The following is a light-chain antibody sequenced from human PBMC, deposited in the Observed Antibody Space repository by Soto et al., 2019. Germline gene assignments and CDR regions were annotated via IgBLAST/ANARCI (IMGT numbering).Light chain of an antibody. Sequence: QSVLTQPASVSGSPGQSITISCTGTSSDVGAYNYVSWYQQHPGRAPQLIIYHVSNRPSGVSNRFSGSKSDNTASLTISGLQAEDEADYSCSSFTSSSSYVLGPGTKVTVL. V-gene: IGLV2-14*03. J-gene: IGLJ1*01. CDR1: SSDVGAYNY. CDR3: SSFTSSSSYV. CDR2: HVS.